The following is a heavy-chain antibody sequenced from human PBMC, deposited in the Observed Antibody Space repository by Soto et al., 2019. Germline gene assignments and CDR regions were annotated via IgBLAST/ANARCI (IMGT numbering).Heavy chain of an antibody. V-gene: IGHV1-18*04. CDR2: ISAYNGNT. CDR1: GYTFTSYG. Sequence: ASVNVSCKASGYTFTSYGISWVRQAPGQGLEWMGWISAYNGNTNYAQKLQGRVTMTTDTSTSTAYMELRSLRSDDTAVYYCARDLGLELPYYYGMDVWGQGTTVTVSS. J-gene: IGHJ6*02. D-gene: IGHD1-7*01. CDR3: ARDLGLELPYYYGMDV.